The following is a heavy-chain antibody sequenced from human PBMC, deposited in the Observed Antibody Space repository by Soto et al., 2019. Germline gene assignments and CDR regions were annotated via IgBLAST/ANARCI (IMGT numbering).Heavy chain of an antibody. Sequence: SETLSLTCAVYGGSFSGYYWSWIRQPPGKGLEWIGEINHRGYTTYNPSLKSRVTISVDTSKNQFSLKLGSVTAADTAVYYCARVDIVTTNWFDPWGQGTPVTVSS. D-gene: IGHD5-12*01. CDR2: INHRGYT. J-gene: IGHJ5*02. CDR1: GGSFSGYY. CDR3: ARVDIVTTNWFDP. V-gene: IGHV4-34*01.